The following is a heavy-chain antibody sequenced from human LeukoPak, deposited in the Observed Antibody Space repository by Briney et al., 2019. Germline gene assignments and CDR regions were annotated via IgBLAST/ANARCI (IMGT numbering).Heavy chain of an antibody. CDR2: IDHSGST. CDR1: GGSFSGYY. Sequence: SETLSLTCAVYGGSFSGYYWSWIRQPPGKGLEWSGEIDHSGSTNYNPSLKSRVTISVDTSKNQFSLKLSSVTAADTAVYYCARGRGIAAAGKPTGYFQHWGQGTLVTVSS. J-gene: IGHJ1*01. V-gene: IGHV4-34*01. D-gene: IGHD6-13*01. CDR3: ARGRGIAAAGKPTGYFQH.